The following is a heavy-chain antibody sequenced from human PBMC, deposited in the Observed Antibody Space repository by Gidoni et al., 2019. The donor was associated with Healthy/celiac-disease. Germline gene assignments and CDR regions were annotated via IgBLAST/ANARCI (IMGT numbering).Heavy chain of an antibody. Sequence: EVQLVESGGGLVKPGRSLRLSCTASGFTFGAYAMSWFRQAPGKGLEWVGFIRSKAYGGTTEYAASVKGRFTISRDDSKSIAYLQMNSLKTEDTAVYYCTRDRYCSGGSCYGALPRGLDWGQGTLVTVSS. V-gene: IGHV3-49*05. J-gene: IGHJ4*02. CDR3: TRDRYCSGGSCYGALPRGLD. D-gene: IGHD2-15*01. CDR1: GFTFGAYA. CDR2: IRSKAYGGTT.